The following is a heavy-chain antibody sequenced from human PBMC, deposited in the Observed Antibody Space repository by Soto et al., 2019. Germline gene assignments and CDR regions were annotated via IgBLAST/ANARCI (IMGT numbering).Heavy chain of an antibody. CDR3: ENIHTSIAANY. CDR1: GFTFSNYA. V-gene: IGHV3-33*06. D-gene: IGHD6-13*01. CDR2: IWYDGSNK. J-gene: IGHJ4*02. Sequence: RGSLRLSCAASGFTFSNYAMHWVRQAPGKGLEWVAVIWYDGSNKYYADSVKGRFTISRDNAKNTLYLQMNSLRAEDTAVYYFENIHTSIAANYWCQAILVTVS.